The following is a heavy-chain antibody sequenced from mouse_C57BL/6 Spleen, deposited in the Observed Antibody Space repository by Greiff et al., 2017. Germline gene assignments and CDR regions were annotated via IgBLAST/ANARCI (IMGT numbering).Heavy chain of an antibody. D-gene: IGHD2-3*01. CDR3: ARNYDGYYYAMDY. V-gene: IGHV2-9-1*01. Sequence: QVQGVESGPGLVAPSQSLSITCTVSGFSLTSYAISWVRQPPGKGLEWLGVIWTGGGTNYNSALKSRLSISKDNSKSQVFLKMNSLQTDDTARYYCARNYDGYYYAMDYWGQGTSVTVSS. CDR2: IWTGGGT. CDR1: GFSLTSYA. J-gene: IGHJ4*01.